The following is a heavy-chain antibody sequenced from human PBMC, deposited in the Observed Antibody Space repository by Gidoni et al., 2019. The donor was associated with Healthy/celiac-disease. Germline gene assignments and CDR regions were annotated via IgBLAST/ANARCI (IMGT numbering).Heavy chain of an antibody. V-gene: IGHV3-30*18. D-gene: IGHD4-17*01. CDR3: AKDRGEFDY. CDR1: GFTFSSYG. Sequence: QVQLVESGGGVVQPGRSLRRSCAASGFTFSSYGMHWVRQAPGKGLEWVAVISYDGSNKYYADSVKGRFTISRDNSKNTLYLQMNSLRAEDTAVYYCAKDRGEFDYWGQGTLVTVSS. J-gene: IGHJ4*02. CDR2: ISYDGSNK.